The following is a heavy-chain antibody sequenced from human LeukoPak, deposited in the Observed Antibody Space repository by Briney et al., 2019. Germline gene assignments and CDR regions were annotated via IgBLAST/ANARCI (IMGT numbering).Heavy chain of an antibody. V-gene: IGHV3-23*01. J-gene: IGHJ4*02. CDR3: AKDRLGAILYLDY. CDR2: ITGSGGTT. Sequence: GGSLRLSCTASGFTFSSYGMSWVRQAPGKGLEWVSAITGSGGTTYYADSVKGRFTISRDNSKNTLYMQMDSLRAGDTAVYYCAKDRLGAILYLDYWGQGTLLTVSS. CDR1: GFTFSSYG. D-gene: IGHD1-26*01.